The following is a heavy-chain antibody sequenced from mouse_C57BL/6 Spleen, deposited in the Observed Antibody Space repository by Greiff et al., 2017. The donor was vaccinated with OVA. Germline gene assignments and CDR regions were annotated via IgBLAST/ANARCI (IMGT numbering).Heavy chain of an antibody. CDR1: GYTFTDYE. D-gene: IGHD2-4*01. Sequence: LVESGAELVRPGASVTLSCKASGYTFTDYEMHWVKQTPVHGLEWIGAIDPETGGTAYNQKFKGKAILTADKSSSTAYMELRSLTSEDSAVYYCTRESYYDYDDKAWFAYWGQGTLVTVSA. CDR2: IDPETGGT. J-gene: IGHJ3*01. CDR3: TRESYYDYDDKAWFAY. V-gene: IGHV1-15*01.